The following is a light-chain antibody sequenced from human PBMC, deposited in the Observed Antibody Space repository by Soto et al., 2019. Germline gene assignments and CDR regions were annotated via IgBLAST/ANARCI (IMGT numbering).Light chain of an antibody. CDR3: VAWDDSLNGYV. CDR1: SSNIGSNT. Sequence: QSFLTQPPSASGTPGQRATISCSESSSNIGSNTVNWYEQIRGTAPILLSYSNNQRPSGVPDRFSGSKSGTSASLAISGLQSEDEADYYCVAWDDSLNGYVFGTGTKVTVL. J-gene: IGLJ1*01. V-gene: IGLV1-44*01. CDR2: SNN.